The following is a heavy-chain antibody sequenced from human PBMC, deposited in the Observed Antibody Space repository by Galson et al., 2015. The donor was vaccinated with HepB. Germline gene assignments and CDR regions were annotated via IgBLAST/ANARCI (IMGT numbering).Heavy chain of an antibody. CDR3: ARSYYDILTGDYYYGMDV. CDR1: GYSFTSYW. CDR2: IDPSDSYT. Sequence: QSGAEMKKPGESLRISCKGSGYSFTSYWISWVRQMPGKGLEWMGRIDPSDSYTNYSPSFQGHVTISADKSISTAYLQWSSLKASDTAMYYCARSYYDILTGDYYYGMDVWGQGTTVTVSS. D-gene: IGHD3-9*01. V-gene: IGHV5-10-1*01. J-gene: IGHJ6*02.